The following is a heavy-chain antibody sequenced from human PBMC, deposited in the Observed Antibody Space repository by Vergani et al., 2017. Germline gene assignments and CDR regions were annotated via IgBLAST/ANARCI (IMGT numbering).Heavy chain of an antibody. CDR2: IKSTFDRGTT. Sequence: EVQLVESGGGIVKPGGSLRLSCVASGFSFRNAWMNWVRRTPGKGLEWVGRIKSTFDRGTTDYAAAVKGRFTISRDDSKNTLFLQMNGLKTEDIGVYYCTTDPRECGDGSCYWLRDHHYYGMDVWGQGTTVTVSS. CDR3: TTDPRECGDGSCYWLRDHHYYGMDV. V-gene: IGHV3-15*07. CDR1: GFSFRNAW. D-gene: IGHD2-21*01. J-gene: IGHJ6*02.